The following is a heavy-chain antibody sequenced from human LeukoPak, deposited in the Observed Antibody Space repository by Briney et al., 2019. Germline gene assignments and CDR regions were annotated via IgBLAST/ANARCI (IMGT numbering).Heavy chain of an antibody. CDR1: GGSFSGYY. Sequence: PSETLSLTCAVYGGSFSGYYWSWIRQPPGKGLEWIGEINHSGSTNYNPSLKSRVTISVATSKNQFSLKLSSVTAADTAVYYCARTIGGYGSGSYRPYYFDYWGQGTLVTVSS. D-gene: IGHD3-10*01. CDR2: INHSGST. J-gene: IGHJ4*02. CDR3: ARTIGGYGSGSYRPYYFDY. V-gene: IGHV4-34*01.